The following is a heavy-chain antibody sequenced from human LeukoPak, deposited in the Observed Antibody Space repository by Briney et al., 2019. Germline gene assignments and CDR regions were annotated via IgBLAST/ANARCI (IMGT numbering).Heavy chain of an antibody. Sequence: GGSLRLSCTASGFPFYSYWMTWVRQTPGKGLEWVANIRHDGSTKYYVDSVKGRFTISRDNAMDSLYLQMDSLRVEDTAIYYCARSVPYGTTWYGRSDCWGQGTQVTVSS. V-gene: IGHV3-7*03. CDR3: ARSVPYGTTWYGRSDC. J-gene: IGHJ4*02. CDR2: IRHDGSTK. D-gene: IGHD6-13*01. CDR1: GFPFYSYW.